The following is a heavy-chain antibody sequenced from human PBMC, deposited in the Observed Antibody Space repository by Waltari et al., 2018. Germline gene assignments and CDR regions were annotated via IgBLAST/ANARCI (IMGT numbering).Heavy chain of an antibody. CDR3: ARRGDWLPLDAFDI. CDR1: GCSISRRASY. CDR2: IYPSGDT. D-gene: IGHD2-15*01. V-gene: IGHV4-39*02. Sequence: QLQLQESGPGLVKSSETLSLTCAVPGCSISRRASYWVWLRQPPGKGLEWIGGIYPSGDTYYHAALESRVRVSVDRSSNHFSMTLSSVTAADTAVYYCARRGDWLPLDAFDIWGQGTVVTVSS. J-gene: IGHJ3*02.